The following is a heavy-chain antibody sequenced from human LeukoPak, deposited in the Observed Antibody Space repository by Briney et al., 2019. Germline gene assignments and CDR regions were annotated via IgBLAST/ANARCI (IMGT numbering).Heavy chain of an antibody. Sequence: GGSLRLSCAASGFTFDDYAMHWVRQAPEKGLEWVSGISWNSGSIGYADSVKGRFTISRDNAKNSLYLQMNSLRAEDTALYYCAKDHLAAAGNDAFDIWGQGTMVTVSS. V-gene: IGHV3-9*01. CDR2: ISWNSGSI. CDR1: GFTFDDYA. D-gene: IGHD6-13*01. CDR3: AKDHLAAAGNDAFDI. J-gene: IGHJ3*02.